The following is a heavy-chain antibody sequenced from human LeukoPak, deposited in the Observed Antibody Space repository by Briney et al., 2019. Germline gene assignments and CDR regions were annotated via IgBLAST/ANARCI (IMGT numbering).Heavy chain of an antibody. Sequence: GGSLRLSCAASGFTFSNYAMSWVRQAPGKGLEWVSAITGSGGNTYYADSVKGRFTISRDNSKTTVFLKMSSLRAEDTAVYYCAKWGDYDVLTGYYVSDYWGQGTLVTVSS. V-gene: IGHV3-23*01. CDR1: GFTFSNYA. D-gene: IGHD3-9*01. CDR2: ITGSGGNT. J-gene: IGHJ4*02. CDR3: AKWGDYDVLTGYYVSDY.